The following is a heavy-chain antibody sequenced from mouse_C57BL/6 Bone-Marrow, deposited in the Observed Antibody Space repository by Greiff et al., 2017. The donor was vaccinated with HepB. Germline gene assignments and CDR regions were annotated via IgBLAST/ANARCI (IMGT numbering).Heavy chain of an antibody. CDR1: GYTFTDYY. Sequence: VQLQQSGPELVKPGASVKISCKASGYTFTDYYMNWVKQSHGKSLEWIGDINPNNGGTSYNQKFKGKATLTVDKSSSTAYMELRSLTSEDSAVYYCARRYYKDYWGQGTTLTVSS. CDR2: INPNNGGT. V-gene: IGHV1-26*01. D-gene: IGHD2-12*01. J-gene: IGHJ2*01. CDR3: ARRYYKDY.